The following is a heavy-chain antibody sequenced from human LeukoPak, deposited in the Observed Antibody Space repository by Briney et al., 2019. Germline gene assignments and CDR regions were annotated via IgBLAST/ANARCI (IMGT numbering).Heavy chain of an antibody. CDR1: GFTFSKSW. CDR3: AKRALSRLERPGPFDF. V-gene: IGHV3-23*01. CDR2: ISGSGGST. D-gene: IGHD1-1*01. Sequence: GGSLRLSCAASGFTFSKSWMSWVRQAPGKGLEWVSAISGSGGSTYYADSVKGRFTISRDNSKNTLYLQMNSLRAEDTAVYYCAKRALSRLERPGPFDFWGQGTLVTVSS. J-gene: IGHJ4*02.